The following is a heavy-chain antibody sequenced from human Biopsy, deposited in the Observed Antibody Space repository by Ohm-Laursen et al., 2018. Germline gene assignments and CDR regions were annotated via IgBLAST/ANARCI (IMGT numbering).Heavy chain of an antibody. Sequence: SVKVSCKTSGGTFSSDIFAWVRQAPGQRPEWMGDVMPFFGTAQYAPKLQGRVSMTADKATYTAYMELTSLTSEDTAVYFCARHYYDTSGYNWFDPWGQGTLVTVSS. CDR1: GGTFSSDI. CDR2: VMPFFGTA. J-gene: IGHJ5*02. V-gene: IGHV1-69*06. CDR3: ARHYYDTSGYNWFDP. D-gene: IGHD3-22*01.